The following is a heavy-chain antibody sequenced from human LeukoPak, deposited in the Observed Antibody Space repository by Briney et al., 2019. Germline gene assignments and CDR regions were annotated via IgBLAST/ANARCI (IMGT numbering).Heavy chain of an antibody. J-gene: IGHJ4*02. CDR1: GDSISSYY. D-gene: IGHD4-23*01. Sequence: SETLSLTCSVSGDSISSYYWTWIRQTPGKGLEWIAYIHYNGNTKSNPSLKSRVTISLDTSKNQFSLKLTSLTAADTAVYYCARKLRWSPTLDYWGQGTLVTVSS. CDR3: ARKLRWSPTLDY. CDR2: IHYNGNT. V-gene: IGHV4-59*01.